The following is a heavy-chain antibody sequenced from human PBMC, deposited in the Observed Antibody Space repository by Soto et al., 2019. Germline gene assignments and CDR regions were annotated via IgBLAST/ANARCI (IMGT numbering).Heavy chain of an antibody. J-gene: IGHJ5*02. CDR1: GASTPTYY. V-gene: IGHV4-59*01. D-gene: IGHD2-15*01. CDR3: ARDLKEYCSDGKCNWFDP. CDR2: ISYSGST. Sequence: PETLSLTSTVSGASTPTYYWSWIRQPPWKGLEWIGYISYSGSTDYNPSLKSRVTISFDASKNQISLQVRSATAADAAVYYCARDLKEYCSDGKCNWFDPWGQGTLVTVS.